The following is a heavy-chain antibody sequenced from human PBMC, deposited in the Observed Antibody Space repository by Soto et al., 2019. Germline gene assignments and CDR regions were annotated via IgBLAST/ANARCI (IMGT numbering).Heavy chain of an antibody. V-gene: IGHV4-59*01. Sequence: QVQLQESGPGLVKPSETLSLTCTVSGGSISSYYWSWIRQPPGKGLEWIGYSYYSGSTNHNPSLKSRVTISGDTSKTQSSLKLSSVTAADTAVYYCARAYGGYADYWGQGALVTVSS. CDR3: ARAYGGYADY. CDR1: GGSISSYY. J-gene: IGHJ4*02. D-gene: IGHD5-12*01. CDR2: SYYSGST.